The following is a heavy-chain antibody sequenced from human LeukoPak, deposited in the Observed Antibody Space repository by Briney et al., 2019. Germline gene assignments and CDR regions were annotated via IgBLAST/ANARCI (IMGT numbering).Heavy chain of an antibody. V-gene: IGHV3-11*01. J-gene: IGHJ4*02. Sequence: GGSLRLSCAASGFTFSDYYMSWIRQAPGKGLEWVSYISSSGSTIYYADSVKGRFTISRDNAKNSLYLQMNSLRAEDTAVYYCARVARSLLYYFDYWGQGTLATVSS. CDR1: GFTFSDYY. D-gene: IGHD2-8*02. CDR2: ISSSGSTI. CDR3: ARVARSLLYYFDY.